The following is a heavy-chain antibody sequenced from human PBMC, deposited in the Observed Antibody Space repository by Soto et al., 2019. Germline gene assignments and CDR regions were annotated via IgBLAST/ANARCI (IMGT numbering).Heavy chain of an antibody. CDR3: TTSVYVTGLEY. Sequence: ASVKVSCKASGYTFTSYAMHWVRQAPGQRLEWMGWINAGNGNTKYSQKFQGRVTISRDDSKNTLYLQMNSLKTEDTAVYYCTTSVYVTGLEYWGQGISVTVSS. J-gene: IGHJ4*02. CDR1: GYTFTSYA. D-gene: IGHD2-21*02. CDR2: INAGNGNT. V-gene: IGHV1-3*01.